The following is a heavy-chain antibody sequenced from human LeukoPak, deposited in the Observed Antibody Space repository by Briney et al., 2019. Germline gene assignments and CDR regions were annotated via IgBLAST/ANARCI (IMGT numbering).Heavy chain of an antibody. CDR1: GFTVSSNY. CDR2: IKQDGSEK. V-gene: IGHV3-7*01. J-gene: IGHJ4*02. Sequence: GGSLRLSCAASGFTVSSNYMSWVRQAPGKGLEWVANIKQDGSEKYYVDSVKGRFTISRDNAKNSLYLQMNSLRAEDTAVYYCAGLQYLDYWGQGTLVTVSS. D-gene: IGHD2-2*01. CDR3: AGLQYLDY.